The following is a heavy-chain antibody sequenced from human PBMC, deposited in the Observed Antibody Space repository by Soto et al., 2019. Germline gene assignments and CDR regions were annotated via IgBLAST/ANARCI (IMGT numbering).Heavy chain of an antibody. V-gene: IGHV4-59*01. CDR1: VGSISSNY. J-gene: IGHJ4*02. CDR2: VYISVST. D-gene: IGHD6-13*01. CDR3: ARYRREAVAGYTLDN. Sequence: SETLSLTCTVSVGSISSNYWTWILQPPGKGLEWIKYVYISVSTNYNPSLKSRVTISEDTSKSQFSLKVKSMTAADTAVYYCARYRREAVAGYTLDNWGQGILVTVSS.